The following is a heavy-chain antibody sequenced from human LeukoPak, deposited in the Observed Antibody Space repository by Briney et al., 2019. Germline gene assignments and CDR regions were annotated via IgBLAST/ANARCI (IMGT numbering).Heavy chain of an antibody. D-gene: IGHD2-15*01. Sequence: GGSLRLSCAASGFTFSSYAMHWVRQAPGKGLEWVAVISYDGSNKYYADSVKGRFTISRDNSKNTLYLQMNSLRAEDTAVYYCAREGTLVVAATTEFRRWFDPWGQGTLVTVSS. CDR2: ISYDGSNK. CDR1: GFTFSSYA. V-gene: IGHV3-30*01. J-gene: IGHJ5*02. CDR3: AREGTLVVAATTEFRRWFDP.